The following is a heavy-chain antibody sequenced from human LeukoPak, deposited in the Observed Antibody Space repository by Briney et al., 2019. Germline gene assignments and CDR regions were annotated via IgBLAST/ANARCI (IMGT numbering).Heavy chain of an antibody. V-gene: IGHV4-59*01. D-gene: IGHD3-9*01. CDR3: ARVTDYDILTGYYVRGYWFDP. CDR1: GGSISSYY. CDR2: IYYSGST. Sequence: SETLSLTCTVSGGSISSYYWSWIRQPPGKGLEWIGYIYYSGSTNYNPSLKSRVTISVDTSKNQFSLKLSTVTAADTAVYYCARVTDYDILTGYYVRGYWFDPWGQGTLVTVSS. J-gene: IGHJ5*02.